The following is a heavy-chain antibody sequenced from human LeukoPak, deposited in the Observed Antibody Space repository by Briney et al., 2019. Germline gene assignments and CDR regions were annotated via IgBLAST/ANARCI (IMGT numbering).Heavy chain of an antibody. CDR2: IGASGGST. J-gene: IGHJ5*02. CDR3: AKDHSNYVGNWFDP. Sequence: PGGSLRLSCAASGFTFSNYAMNWVRQAPGKGLEWVSAIGASGGSTYYADSVRGRFTISRDNSKNTLYLQMISLRAEDTAVYYCAKDHSNYVGNWFDPWGQGTLVTVSS. V-gene: IGHV3-23*01. D-gene: IGHD4-11*01. CDR1: GFTFSNYA.